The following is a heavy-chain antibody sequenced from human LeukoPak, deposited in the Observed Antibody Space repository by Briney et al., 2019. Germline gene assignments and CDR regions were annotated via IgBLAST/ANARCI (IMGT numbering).Heavy chain of an antibody. CDR1: GASISSYY. D-gene: IGHD3-22*01. Sequence: SETLSLTCTVSGASISSYYWSWIRQPPGKGLEWIGYIYYSGSTNYNPSLKSRVTISVDTSKNQFSLKLSSVTAADTAVYYCARVHYYDSSGYPGAFDIWGQGTMVTVSS. J-gene: IGHJ3*02. CDR3: ARVHYYDSSGYPGAFDI. CDR2: IYYSGST. V-gene: IGHV4-59*01.